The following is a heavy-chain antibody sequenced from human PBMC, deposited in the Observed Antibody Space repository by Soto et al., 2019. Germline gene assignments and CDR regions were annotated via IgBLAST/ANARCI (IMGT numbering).Heavy chain of an antibody. J-gene: IGHJ6*02. D-gene: IGHD4-17*01. CDR3: ARVVTTSFMDV. CDR2: IWYDGSNK. V-gene: IGHV3-33*01. Sequence: VGSLRLSGAASGFTFSSYGMHWVRQAPGKGLEWVAVIWYDGSNKYYADSVKGRFTISRDNSKNTLYLQMNSLRAEDTAVYYCARVVTTSFMDVWGQGTTVTVSS. CDR1: GFTFSSYG.